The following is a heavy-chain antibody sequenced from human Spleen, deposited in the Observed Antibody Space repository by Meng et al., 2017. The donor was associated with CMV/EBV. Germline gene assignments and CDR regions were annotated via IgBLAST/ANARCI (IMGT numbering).Heavy chain of an antibody. V-gene: IGHV3-21*01. CDR3: VRGGLSGYWNDGKSDY. CDR1: GFTFSSYS. CDR2: ISSSSSYI. J-gene: IGHJ4*02. D-gene: IGHD1-1*01. Sequence: SGFTFSSYSMNWVRQAPGKGLEWVSSISSSSSYIYYADSVKGRFTISRDNAKNSLYLQMNSLRAEDTAVYYCVRGGLSGYWNDGKSDYWGQGTLVTVSS.